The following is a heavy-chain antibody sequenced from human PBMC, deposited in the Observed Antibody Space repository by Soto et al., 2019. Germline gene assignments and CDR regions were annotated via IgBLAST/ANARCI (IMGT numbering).Heavy chain of an antibody. V-gene: IGHV4-59*01. D-gene: IGHD3-9*01. CDR1: GGSISSYF. CDR2: VHYSGSA. Sequence: SLTCTVSGGSISSYFWSWIRQPPGKGLEWIGFVHYSGSANYNPSLKSRVTISVDMSKNQFFLKLRSVTAADTAVYYCARADTRAYHDILTGPGFDYWGQGILVTVSS. J-gene: IGHJ4*02. CDR3: ARADTRAYHDILTGPGFDY.